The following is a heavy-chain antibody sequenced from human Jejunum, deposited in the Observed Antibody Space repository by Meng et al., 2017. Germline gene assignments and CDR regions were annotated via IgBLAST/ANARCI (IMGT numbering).Heavy chain of an antibody. D-gene: IGHD1-26*01. Sequence: GQLQDAGPGLVRPSGTLSLICSFSGGSVSSAGYQWSWIRQTPGKGLEWIGYASTNYNPSLKSRVTISVDTSKNQFSLRLTSVTAADTAVYYCARDHMGSLDYWGQGILVTVSS. CDR2: AST. V-gene: IGHV4-61*08. CDR3: ARDHMGSLDY. J-gene: IGHJ4*02. CDR1: GGSVSSAGYQ.